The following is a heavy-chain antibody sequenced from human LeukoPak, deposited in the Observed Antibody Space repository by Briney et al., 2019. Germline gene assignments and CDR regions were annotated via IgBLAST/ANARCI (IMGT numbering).Heavy chain of an antibody. J-gene: IGHJ6*03. Sequence: ASVKVSCKASGYTFTSYGISWVRQAPGQGLERMGWISAYNGNTNYAQKLQGRVTMTTDTSTSTAYMELRSLRSDDTAVYYCARDQEDLIYYYYMDVWGKGTTVTVSS. CDR2: ISAYNGNT. D-gene: IGHD2-15*01. CDR1: GYTFTSYG. CDR3: ARDQEDLIYYYYMDV. V-gene: IGHV1-18*01.